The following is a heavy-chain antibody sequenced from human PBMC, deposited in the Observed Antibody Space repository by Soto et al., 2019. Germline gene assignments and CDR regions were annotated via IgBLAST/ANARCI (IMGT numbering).Heavy chain of an antibody. J-gene: IGHJ4*02. D-gene: IGHD2-15*01. CDR2: IYYSGST. CDR3: ARLCRGGSCYSGSLDY. V-gene: IGHV4-39*01. Sequence: SETLSLTCTVSGGSVSSGSYYCSWIRQPPGKGLEWIGYIYYSGSTYYNPSLKSRVTISVDTSKNQFSLKLSSVTAAGTAVYYCARLCRGGSCYSGSLDYWGQGTLVTVSS. CDR1: GGSVSSGSYY.